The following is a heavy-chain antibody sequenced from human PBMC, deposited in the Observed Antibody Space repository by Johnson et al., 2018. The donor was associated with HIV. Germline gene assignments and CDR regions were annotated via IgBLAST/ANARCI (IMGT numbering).Heavy chain of an antibody. CDR1: GFTFSSYA. D-gene: IGHD4-17*01. CDR2: ISYDGGNK. J-gene: IGHJ3*02. CDR3: ARGGLGDYVVAFDI. V-gene: IGHV3-30*04. Sequence: QVQLVESGGGVVQPGRSLRLSCAASGFTFSSYAMHWVRQAPGKGLEWVAVISYDGGNKYYADSVKGRFTISRDNSKNTLYLQMNSLRAEDTAVYYCARGGLGDYVVAFDIWGQGTMVTVSS.